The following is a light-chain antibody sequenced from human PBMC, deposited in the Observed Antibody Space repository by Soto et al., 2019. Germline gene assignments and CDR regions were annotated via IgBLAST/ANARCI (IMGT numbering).Light chain of an antibody. CDR1: QRISSN. V-gene: IGKV3-15*01. CDR2: GAS. J-gene: IGKJ2*01. CDR3: QQYKDWPPYT. Sequence: EILMTQSQATLSFSPGERATLSCRASQRISSNVAWYQLKPGQAPGLLIYGASTRATGVPARFSGGGSGTEFTLTISSLQSEDFAVYFCQQYKDWPPYTFGQGTKLEIK.